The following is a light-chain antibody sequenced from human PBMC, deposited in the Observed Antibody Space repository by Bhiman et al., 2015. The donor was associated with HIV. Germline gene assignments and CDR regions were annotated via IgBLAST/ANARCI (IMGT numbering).Light chain of an antibody. CDR3: QSYDSSLSDV. V-gene: IGLV1-40*01. Sequence: QSALTQPPSASGSPGQSVTISCTGSSSNIGAGYDVHWYQQLPGTAPKLLMYGNNNRPSGVPDRFSGSKSGTSASLAITGLQAEDGADYYCQSYDSSLSDVFGTGTKVTVL. CDR1: SSNIGAGYD. J-gene: IGLJ1*01. CDR2: GNN.